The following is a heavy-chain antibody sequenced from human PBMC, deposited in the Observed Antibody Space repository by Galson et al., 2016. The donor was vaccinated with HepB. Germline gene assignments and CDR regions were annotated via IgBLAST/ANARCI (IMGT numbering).Heavy chain of an antibody. J-gene: IGHJ5*02. Sequence: SLRLSCAASGFTFTDYYMSWIRQAPGKGLEWLSYISATGIRTYYADSVKGRFTISRDNTKNSLYLQMNSLRVEDTAVYYCVRGIDPWSQGTLVTVSS. CDR3: VRGIDP. CDR1: GFTFTDYY. CDR2: ISATGIRT. V-gene: IGHV3-11*01.